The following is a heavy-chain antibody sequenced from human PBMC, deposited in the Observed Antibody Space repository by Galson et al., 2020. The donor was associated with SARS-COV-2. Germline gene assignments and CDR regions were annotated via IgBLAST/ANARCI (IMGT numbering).Heavy chain of an antibody. V-gene: IGHV3-30-3*01. CDR3: ARVPGIAAAVVGDY. J-gene: IGHJ4*02. CDR2: ISYDGSNK. D-gene: IGHD6-13*01. Sequence: GGSLRLSCAASGFTFSSYAMHWVRQAPGKGLEWVAVISYDGSNKYYADSVKGRFTISRDNSKNTLYLQMNSLRAEDTAVYYCARVPGIAAAVVGDYWGQGTLVTVSS. CDR1: GFTFSSYA.